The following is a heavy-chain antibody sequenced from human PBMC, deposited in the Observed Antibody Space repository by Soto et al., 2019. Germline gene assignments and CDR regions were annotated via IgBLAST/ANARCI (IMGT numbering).Heavy chain of an antibody. J-gene: IGHJ4*02. CDR3: VRDPADCSGGSCYLTRGYFDY. CDR1: GFTFSSYS. V-gene: IGHV3-21*01. Sequence: GGSLRLSCAASGFTFSSYSMNWVRQAPGKGLEWVSSISSSSSYIYYADSVKGRFTISRDNAKNSLYLQMNSLRAEDTAVYYCVRDPADCSGGSCYLTRGYFDYWGQGTLVTVSS. CDR2: ISSSSSYI. D-gene: IGHD2-15*01.